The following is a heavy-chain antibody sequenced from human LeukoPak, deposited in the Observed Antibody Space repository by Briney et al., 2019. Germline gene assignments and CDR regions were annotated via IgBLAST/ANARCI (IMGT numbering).Heavy chain of an antibody. CDR2: TYYRSKWYN. V-gene: IGHV6-1*01. J-gene: IGHJ4*02. D-gene: IGHD3-10*01. CDR1: GDSVSSNSAA. CDR3: ARDGPGGYYGSGRPYYFDY. Sequence: SQTLSHTCAISGDSVSSNSAAWNWIRQSPSRGLEWLGRTYYRSKWYNDYAVSVKSRITINPDTSKNQFSLQLNSVTPEDTAVYYCARDGPGGYYGSGRPYYFDYWGQGTLVTVSS.